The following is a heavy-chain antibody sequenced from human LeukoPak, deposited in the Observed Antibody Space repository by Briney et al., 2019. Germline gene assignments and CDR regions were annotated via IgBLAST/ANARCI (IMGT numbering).Heavy chain of an antibody. CDR3: TSDRVLYGLDV. V-gene: IGHV3-74*01. Sequence: GGSLRLSCAAPGFTFSNYWMHWVRQGPGKGLMWVSRIKSDGSETSSAESLEGRFTISRDNARNMLYLQMNSLRPEDTAIYYCTSDRVLYGLDVWGQGTTVTVSS. CDR2: IKSDGSET. J-gene: IGHJ6*02. CDR1: GFTFSNYW.